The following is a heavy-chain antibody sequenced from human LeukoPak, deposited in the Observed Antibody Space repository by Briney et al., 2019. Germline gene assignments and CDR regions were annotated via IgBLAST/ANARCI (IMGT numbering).Heavy chain of an antibody. Sequence: SETLSLTCTVSGGSISSYYWSWLRQPPGKGLEWIGYIYYSGNTNYNPSLESRVTISVDTSKNQFSLKLSSVTAADTAVYYCARLRGFLGMYYFDYWGQGTLVTVSS. CDR2: IYYSGNT. V-gene: IGHV4-59*08. D-gene: IGHD3-3*01. CDR3: ARLRGFLGMYYFDY. J-gene: IGHJ4*02. CDR1: GGSISSYY.